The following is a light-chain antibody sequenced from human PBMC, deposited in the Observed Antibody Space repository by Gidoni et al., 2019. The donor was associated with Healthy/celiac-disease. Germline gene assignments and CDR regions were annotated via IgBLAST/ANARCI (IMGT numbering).Light chain of an antibody. CDR3: QQSYSTPYT. J-gene: IGKJ2*01. Sequence: GDRVTITCRASQSISSYLNWYQQKPGKAPKLLIDAASSLQSGVPSRFSGSGSGTDFTLTISSLQPEDFAIYYCQQSYSTPYTFGQGTKLEIK. V-gene: IGKV1-39*01. CDR2: AAS. CDR1: QSISSY.